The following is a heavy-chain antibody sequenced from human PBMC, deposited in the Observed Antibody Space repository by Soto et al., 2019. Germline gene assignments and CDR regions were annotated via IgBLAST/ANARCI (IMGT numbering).Heavy chain of an antibody. V-gene: IGHV1-18*01. CDR2: ISAYNGNT. D-gene: IGHD3-10*01. CDR1: GYTFTSYG. Sequence: ASVKVSCKASGYTFTSYGISWVRQAPGQGLEWMGWISAYNGNTNYAQKLQGRVTMTTDTSTSTAYMELRSLRSDDTAVYYCARSRMVRGRATVTPPYYFDYWGQGTLVTVSS. J-gene: IGHJ4*02. CDR3: ARSRMVRGRATVTPPYYFDY.